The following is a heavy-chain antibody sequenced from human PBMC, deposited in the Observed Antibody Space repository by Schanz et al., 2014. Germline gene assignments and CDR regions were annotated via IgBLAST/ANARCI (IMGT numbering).Heavy chain of an antibody. CDR3: ARDTAQSCIGPSCFEYFQH. V-gene: IGHV3-11*05. CDR2: ISSSSSYT. CDR1: GLTFSDYY. D-gene: IGHD2-2*01. J-gene: IGHJ1*01. Sequence: QAQLVESGGGLVKPGGSLRLSCAASGLTFSDYYMSWIRQAPGKGLEWVSYISSSSSYTNYAGSVKGRFTISRDNAKNSRYLQMNGLRAEDSARYYCARDTAQSCIGPSCFEYFQHWGQGALVTVSS.